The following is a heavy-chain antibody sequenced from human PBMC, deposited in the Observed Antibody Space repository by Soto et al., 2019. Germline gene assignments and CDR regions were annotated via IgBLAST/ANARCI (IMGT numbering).Heavy chain of an antibody. Sequence: VQLVESGGGVVEPGRSLRLSCAASGFTFRSYGMHWVRQAPGKGLEWVAVISYDGSNKYYADSVKGRFTLSKDNSKNPLYLQMTSLRAEDTAVYYCAKEWVYDSSGWSFDYWGQGTLVTVSS. CDR2: ISYDGSNK. CDR3: AKEWVYDSSGWSFDY. J-gene: IGHJ4*02. CDR1: GFTFRSYG. D-gene: IGHD3-22*01. V-gene: IGHV3-30*18.